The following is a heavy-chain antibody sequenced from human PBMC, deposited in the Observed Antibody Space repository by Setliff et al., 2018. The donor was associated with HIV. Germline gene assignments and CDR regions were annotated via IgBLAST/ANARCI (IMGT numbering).Heavy chain of an antibody. V-gene: IGHV4-34*01. J-gene: IGHJ6*03. CDR1: GGSFSGYY. Sequence: SETLSLTCAVYGGSFSGYYWTWIRQPPGKGLEWIGEITHSGSTNYNPSLETRVTISVDTSKNQFSLKLSSVTAADTAVYYCARLGDNSDWRSNYFFYYMDVWGKGTKVTVSS. CDR2: ITHSGST. CDR3: ARLGDNSDWRSNYFFYYMDV. D-gene: IGHD3-22*01.